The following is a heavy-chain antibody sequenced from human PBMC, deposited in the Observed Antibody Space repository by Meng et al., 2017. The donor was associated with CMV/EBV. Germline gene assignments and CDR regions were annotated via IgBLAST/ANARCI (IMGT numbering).Heavy chain of an antibody. CDR3: ARGRGSWYFVDY. J-gene: IGHJ4*02. Sequence: QGQPQQWGAGLLRPSETLSLTCAVYGGAFSGYYWSWIRQPPGKGLEWIGEINHSGSTNYNPSLKSRVTISVDTSKNQFSLKLSSVTAADTAVYYCARGRGSWYFVDYWGQGTLVTVSS. V-gene: IGHV4-34*01. D-gene: IGHD6-13*01. CDR2: INHSGST. CDR1: GGAFSGYY.